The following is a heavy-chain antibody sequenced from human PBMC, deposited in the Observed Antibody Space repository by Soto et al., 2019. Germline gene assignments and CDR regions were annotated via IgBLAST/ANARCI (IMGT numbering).Heavy chain of an antibody. CDR2: ISYSTGTT. Sequence: PGGSLRLSCAVSGFTFSSYAMNWVRQAPGKGLEWVSAISYSTGTTYYAESVKGRFTISRDTSNNTLYLLMNSLRAEDTAVYYCASAEIPRRNWHFDYWGQGTLVTVSS. V-gene: IGHV3-23*01. J-gene: IGHJ4*02. CDR1: GFTFSSYA. CDR3: ASAEIPRRNWHFDY. D-gene: IGHD1-1*01.